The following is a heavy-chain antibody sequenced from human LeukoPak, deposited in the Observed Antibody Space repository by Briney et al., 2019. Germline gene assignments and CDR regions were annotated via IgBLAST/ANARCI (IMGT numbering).Heavy chain of an antibody. Sequence: PGGSLRLSCAASAFTFSNYAMSWVRQAPGKGLEWVSAISGSGGGTYYADSVKGRFTISRDNSKNTLYLQMNSLRAEDTAVYYCAKRIVGATGYYAFDIWGQGTMVTVSS. CDR3: AKRIVGATGYYAFDI. D-gene: IGHD1-26*01. J-gene: IGHJ3*02. CDR2: ISGSGGGT. CDR1: AFTFSNYA. V-gene: IGHV3-23*01.